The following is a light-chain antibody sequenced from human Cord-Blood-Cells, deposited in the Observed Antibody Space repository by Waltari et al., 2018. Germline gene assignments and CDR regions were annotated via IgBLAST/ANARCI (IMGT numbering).Light chain of an antibody. Sequence: ELVLTQSPGTLSLSPGERATLSCRASQSVSSSYLAWYQQKPGQAPRLLIYVASSRATGIPDRFSGSRSGTDFTLTISRLETQDFAVYYCQQDGSSPLTFGGGTKVEIK. V-gene: IGKV3-20*01. J-gene: IGKJ4*01. CDR2: VAS. CDR3: QQDGSSPLT. CDR1: QSVSSSY.